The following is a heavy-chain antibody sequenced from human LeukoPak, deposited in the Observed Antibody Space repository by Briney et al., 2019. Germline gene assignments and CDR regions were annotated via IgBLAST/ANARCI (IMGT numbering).Heavy chain of an antibody. CDR3: ARARTSGDEALAGNY. J-gene: IGHJ4*02. CDR1: GFTFSNYW. V-gene: IGHV3-7*01. CDR2: IKQDGSVK. D-gene: IGHD6-19*01. Sequence: GGSLRLSCAASGFTFSNYWMIWVRQAPGQGLEWVANIKQDGSVKSYVDSVKGRFTISRDNGKNSLYLQMNSLRVEDTAVYYCARARTSGDEALAGNYWGQGTLVTVSS.